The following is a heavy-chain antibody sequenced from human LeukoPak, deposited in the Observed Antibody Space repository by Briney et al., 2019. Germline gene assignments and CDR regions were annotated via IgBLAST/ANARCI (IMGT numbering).Heavy chain of an antibody. Sequence: GASVKVSCKASGYTFTGYYMHWVRQAPGQGLEWMGWINPNSGGTNYAQKFQGRVTMTRDTSISTAYMELSRLRSDDTAVYYCARDLGITIFGVVWRFDPWGQGTLVTVSS. V-gene: IGHV1-2*02. J-gene: IGHJ5*02. CDR3: ARDLGITIFGVVWRFDP. D-gene: IGHD3-3*01. CDR1: GYTFTGYY. CDR2: INPNSGGT.